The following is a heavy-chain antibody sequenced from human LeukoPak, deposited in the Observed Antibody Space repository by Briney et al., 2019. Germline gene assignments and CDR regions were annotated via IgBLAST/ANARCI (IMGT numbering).Heavy chain of an antibody. J-gene: IGHJ5*02. Sequence: PGRSLRLSCAASGFTFSSYGMHWVRQAPGKGLEWVAVIWYDGSNKYYADSVKGRFTISRDNSENTLYLQMNSLRAEDTAVYYCARDGMIVSNGNWFDPWGQGTLVTVSS. CDR2: IWYDGSNK. D-gene: IGHD3-22*01. V-gene: IGHV3-33*01. CDR3: ARDGMIVSNGNWFDP. CDR1: GFTFSSYG.